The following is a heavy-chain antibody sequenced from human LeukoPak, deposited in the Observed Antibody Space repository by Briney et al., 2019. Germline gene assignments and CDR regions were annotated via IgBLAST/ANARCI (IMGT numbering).Heavy chain of an antibody. CDR1: GFTVSSNY. CDR3: ARDRSSWYDLGY. Sequence: GGSLRLSCAASGFTVSSNYMSWVRQAPGKGLEWVSVIYSGGSTYYADSVRSRFTISRDNSKNTLYLQMNSLRAEDTAVYYCARDRSSWYDLGYWGQGALVTVSS. D-gene: IGHD6-13*01. CDR2: IYSGGST. J-gene: IGHJ4*02. V-gene: IGHV3-66*01.